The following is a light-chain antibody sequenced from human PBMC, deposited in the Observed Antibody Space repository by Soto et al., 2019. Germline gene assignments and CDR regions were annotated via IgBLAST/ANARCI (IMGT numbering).Light chain of an antibody. CDR3: QQSYSTPWT. Sequence: DIQMTQSPSSLSASVGDRVTITCRASQSISSYLNWYQQKPGKAPKLLIYDASSLESGVPSRFSGSGSGTDSTLTISNLQPEDFATYYCQQSYSTPWTFGQGTKVDNK. V-gene: IGKV1-39*01. CDR2: DAS. CDR1: QSISSY. J-gene: IGKJ1*01.